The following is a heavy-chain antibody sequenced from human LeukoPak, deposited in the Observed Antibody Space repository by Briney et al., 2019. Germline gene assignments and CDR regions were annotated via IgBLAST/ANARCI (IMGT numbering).Heavy chain of an antibody. CDR1: GGSISSYY. CDR2: IYTSGST. J-gene: IGHJ6*03. Sequence: SSETLSLTCAVSGGSISSYYWSWIRQPAGKGLEWIGRIYTSGSTNYNPSLKSRVTMSVDTSKNQFSLKLSSVTAADTAVYYCAREGFSGYHYYYYYYMDVWGKGTTVTVSS. CDR3: AREGFSGYHYYYYYYMDV. V-gene: IGHV4-4*07. D-gene: IGHD3-9*01.